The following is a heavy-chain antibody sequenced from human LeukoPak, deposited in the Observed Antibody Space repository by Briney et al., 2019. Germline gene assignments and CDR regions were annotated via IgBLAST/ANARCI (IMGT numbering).Heavy chain of an antibody. D-gene: IGHD1-26*01. CDR1: GGSISSYY. J-gene: IGHJ4*02. CDR2: IYTSGST. V-gene: IGHV4-4*07. CDR3: ARENSGSYREFDY. Sequence: SETLSLTCTVSGGSISSYYWSWIRQPAGRGLEWIGRIYTSGSTNYNASLKSRVSMSVDTSKNQFSLKLSSVTAADTAVFYCARENSGSYREFDYWGQGALVTVSS.